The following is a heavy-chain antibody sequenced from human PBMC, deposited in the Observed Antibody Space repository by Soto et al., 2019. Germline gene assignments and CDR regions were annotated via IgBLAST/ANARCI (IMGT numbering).Heavy chain of an antibody. J-gene: IGHJ5*02. D-gene: IGHD1-1*01. CDR2: ISGSGGST. CDR1: GFTFSSYA. V-gene: IGHV3-23*01. Sequence: GGSLRLSCAASGFTFSSYAMSWVRQAPGKGLEWVSAISGSGGSTYYADSVKGRFTISRDNSKNTLYLQMNSLRAEDTAVYYCAKVPGRRYNLPLNWFDPCGQGSLVTVAS. CDR3: AKVPGRRYNLPLNWFDP.